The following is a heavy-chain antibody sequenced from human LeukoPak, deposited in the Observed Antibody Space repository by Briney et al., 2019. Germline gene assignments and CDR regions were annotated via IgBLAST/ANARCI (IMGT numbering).Heavy chain of an antibody. CDR3: ARDGGSIAARPKDYYYYGMDV. J-gene: IGHJ6*02. CDR1: GFTFNSYA. D-gene: IGHD6-6*01. CDR2: ISSSSSYI. Sequence: GGSLRLSCAASGFTFNSYAMNWVRQAPGKGLEWVSSISSSSSYIYYADSVKGRFTISRDNAKNSLYLQMNSLRAEDTAVYYCARDGGSIAARPKDYYYYGMDVWGQGTTVTVSS. V-gene: IGHV3-21*01.